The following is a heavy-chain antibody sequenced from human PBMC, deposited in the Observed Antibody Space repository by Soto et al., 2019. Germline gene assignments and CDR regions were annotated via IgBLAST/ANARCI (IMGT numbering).Heavy chain of an antibody. J-gene: IGHJ4*02. CDR1: GGSISSYY. CDR3: ARAQSGYCSGGSCYFDY. V-gene: IGHV4-59*01. Sequence: LSLTCTVSGGSISSYYWSWIRQPPGKGLEWIGYIYYSGSTNYNPSLKSRVTISVDTSKNQFSLKLSSVTAADTAVYYCARAQSGYCSGGSCYFDYWGQGTLVTVS. CDR2: IYYSGST. D-gene: IGHD2-15*01.